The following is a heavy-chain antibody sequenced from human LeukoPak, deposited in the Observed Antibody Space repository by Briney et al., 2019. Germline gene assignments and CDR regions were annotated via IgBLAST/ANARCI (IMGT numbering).Heavy chain of an antibody. J-gene: IGHJ4*02. CDR1: GFTVSSNY. D-gene: IGHD4-17*01. Sequence: PGGSLRLSCAASGFTVSSNYMSWVRQAPGKGLEWVSVIGGAGGDIHYADSVKDRFSISRDNSKNTLYLQMNSLRAEDTAVYYCAKYAPPTTALTRFFDDWGQGTLVTVSS. CDR3: AKYAPPTTALTRFFDD. V-gene: IGHV3-53*01. CDR2: IGGAGGDI.